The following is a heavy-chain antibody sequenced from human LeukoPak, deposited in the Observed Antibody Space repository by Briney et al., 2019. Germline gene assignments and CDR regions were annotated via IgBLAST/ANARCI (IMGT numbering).Heavy chain of an antibody. V-gene: IGHV1-69*01. CDR2: IIPIFGTA. CDR1: GGTFSSYA. Sequence: GASVKVSCKASGGTFSSYAISWVRQAPGQGLEWMGGIIPIFGTANYAQKFQGRVTITADESTSTAYMELSSLRSEDTAVYYCARVFGDFTIFGGGYFDYWGQGTLVTVSS. D-gene: IGHD3-3*01. J-gene: IGHJ4*02. CDR3: ARVFGDFTIFGGGYFDY.